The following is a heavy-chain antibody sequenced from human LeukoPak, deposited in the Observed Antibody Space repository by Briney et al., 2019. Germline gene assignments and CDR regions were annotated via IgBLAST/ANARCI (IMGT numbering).Heavy chain of an antibody. J-gene: IGHJ4*02. CDR2: INPNSGGT. CDR1: GYTFTGYY. V-gene: IGHV1-2*02. CDR3: ARLRDSSSYYFDY. Sequence: ASVKVPCKASGYTFTGYYIHWVRQAPGQGLERMGWINPNSGGTNYAQTFQGRVTMTRDTSITTAYMELSSLRSDDTAVYYCARLRDSSSYYFDYWGQGTLVTVSS.